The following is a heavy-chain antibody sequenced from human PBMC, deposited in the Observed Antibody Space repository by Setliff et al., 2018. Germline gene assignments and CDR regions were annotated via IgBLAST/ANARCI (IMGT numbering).Heavy chain of an antibody. J-gene: IGHJ5*02. CDR1: GSTFSNYG. CDR3: ARDRATVVAPPTSTLFDP. CDR2: ISAHNGYI. D-gene: IGHD2-2*01. Sequence: ASVKASCKASGSTFSNYGISWVRQAPGQGLEWMGWISAHNGYIVYAQKLQGRVTMTTDTSANTAYVELRSLRSDDTAVYYCARDRATVVAPPTSTLFDPWGQGTLVTVSS. V-gene: IGHV1-18*01.